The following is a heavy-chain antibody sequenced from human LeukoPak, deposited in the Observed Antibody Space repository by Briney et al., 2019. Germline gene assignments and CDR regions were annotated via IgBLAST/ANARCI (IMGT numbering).Heavy chain of an antibody. D-gene: IGHD3-10*01. CDR1: GFTFDDYA. Sequence: PGRSLRLSCAASGFTFDDYAMHWVRQAPGKGLEWVSGISWNSGSIGYADSVKGRFTISRDNAKNSLYLQMNSLRAEDTALYYCAKAWFGELLTFDFDPWGQGTLVTVSS. CDR3: AKAWFGELLTFDFDP. V-gene: IGHV3-9*01. J-gene: IGHJ5*02. CDR2: ISWNSGSI.